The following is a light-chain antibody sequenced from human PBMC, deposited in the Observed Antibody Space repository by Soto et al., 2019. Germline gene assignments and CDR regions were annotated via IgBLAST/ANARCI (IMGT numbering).Light chain of an antibody. Sequence: QSVLTQPPSVSAAPGQRVTISCSGSISNIGNNYVSWYQQQLPGTSPKLVIFDNNKRPSGIPDRFSGSKSGTSGTLVITGLQTGDEADYYCVTWDSNRSAVLFGGGTKLTVL. CDR3: VTWDSNRSAVL. CDR1: ISNIGNNY. J-gene: IGLJ3*02. V-gene: IGLV1-51*01. CDR2: DNN.